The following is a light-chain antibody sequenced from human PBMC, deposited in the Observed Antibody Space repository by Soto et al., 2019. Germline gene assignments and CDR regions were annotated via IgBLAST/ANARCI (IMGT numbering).Light chain of an antibody. CDR3: QQYNSAPFT. CDR2: AAS. CDR1: QGISNY. Sequence: DIQMTQSPSSLSASVGDRVTITCRASQGISNYLAWYQQKPGKVPKLLIYAASTLQSGVLSRFSGSGSGTDFTLTISSLQPADVATYYCQQYNSAPFTFGPGTKVDIK. J-gene: IGKJ3*01. V-gene: IGKV1-27*01.